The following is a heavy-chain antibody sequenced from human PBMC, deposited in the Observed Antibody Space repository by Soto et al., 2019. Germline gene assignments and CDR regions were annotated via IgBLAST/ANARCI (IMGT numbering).Heavy chain of an antibody. V-gene: IGHV4-61*01. Sequence: SETLSLTCSVSGDSVSSDRYFWTWIRQPPGKGLEWIAYISYTGDTNYNPSLKSRVTISVDTSRNQFSLTLTSVNDEDQAVYFCARIVVGAPVDLWGQGYLVTV. D-gene: IGHD2-21*01. CDR3: ARIVVGAPVDL. CDR1: GDSVSSDRYF. J-gene: IGHJ5*02. CDR2: ISYTGDT.